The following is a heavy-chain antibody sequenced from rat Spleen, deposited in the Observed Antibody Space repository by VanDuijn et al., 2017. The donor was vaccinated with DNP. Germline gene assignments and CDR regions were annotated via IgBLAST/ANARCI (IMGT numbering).Heavy chain of an antibody. CDR3: ARDGQWDYLDY. Sequence: QVQLRESGSGLVQPSQTLSLACTVSGFSLTNHHVHWVRQPSGKGLEWMGVVWIGGTTHISSIFKSRVSINRDTSRNQVFLEGNSLQSEDSATYYCARDGQWDYLDYWGPGVMVTVAS. V-gene: IGHV2-43*01. J-gene: IGHJ2*01. CDR2: VWIGGTT. CDR1: GFSLTNHH. D-gene: IGHD1-1*01.